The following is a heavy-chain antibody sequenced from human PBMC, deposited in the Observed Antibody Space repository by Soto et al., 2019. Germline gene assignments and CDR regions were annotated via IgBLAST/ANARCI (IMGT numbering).Heavy chain of an antibody. D-gene: IGHD6-13*01. J-gene: IGHJ6*02. CDR2: ISGSGGST. CDR1: GFTFSSYA. V-gene: IGHV3-23*01. Sequence: QPGGSLRLSCAASGFTFSSYAMSWVRQAPGKGLEWVSAISGSGGSTYYADSVKGRFTISRDNSKNTLYLQMNSLRAEDTAVYYCAKDGGIEQQLVIFENYYYYGMDVWGQGTTVTVSS. CDR3: AKDGGIEQQLVIFENYYYYGMDV.